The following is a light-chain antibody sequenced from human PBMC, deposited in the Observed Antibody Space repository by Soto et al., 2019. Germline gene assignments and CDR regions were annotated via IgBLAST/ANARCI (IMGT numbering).Light chain of an antibody. CDR2: SNN. Sequence: QSALTQPPSASGTPGQRVTISCSGGDSNIGSNPVYWYQQLPGTAPKLVIYSNNERPSGVPDRFSGSKSGTSASLAISGLQSGDEADYYCAAWDDSLNGVIFGGGTKLT. J-gene: IGLJ2*01. CDR1: DSNIGSNP. V-gene: IGLV1-44*01. CDR3: AAWDDSLNGVI.